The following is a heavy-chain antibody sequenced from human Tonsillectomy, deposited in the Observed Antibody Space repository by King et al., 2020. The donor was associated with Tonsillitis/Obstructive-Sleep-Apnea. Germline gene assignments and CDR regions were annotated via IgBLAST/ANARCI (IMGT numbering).Heavy chain of an antibody. Sequence: VQLQESGPGLVKPSETLSLTCTVSGGTTSSYYWSWIRQPPGKGLEWIGYIYYGGSTNYNPPLKSRVTIPLDTSKNQFALELSSVTAADAAVYYCATHRRGYSYGVGAFDIWGQGTMVTVSS. V-gene: IGHV4-59*08. J-gene: IGHJ3*02. CDR2: IYYGGST. D-gene: IGHD5-18*01. CDR1: GGTTSSYY. CDR3: ATHRRGYSYGVGAFDI.